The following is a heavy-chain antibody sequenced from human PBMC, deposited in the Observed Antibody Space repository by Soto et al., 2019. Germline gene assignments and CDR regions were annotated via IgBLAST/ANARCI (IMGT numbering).Heavy chain of an antibody. CDR1: GGSISSYY. CDR2: IYYSGST. D-gene: IGHD2-2*01. CDR3: ARLARYCSSTSCLYFDY. V-gene: IGHV4-59*01. Sequence: TSETLSLTCTVSGGSISSYYWSWIRQPPGKGLEWIGYIYYSGSTNYNPSLKSRVTISVDTSKNQFSLKLSSVTAADTAVYYCARLARYCSSTSCLYFDYWGQGTLVTVSS. J-gene: IGHJ4*02.